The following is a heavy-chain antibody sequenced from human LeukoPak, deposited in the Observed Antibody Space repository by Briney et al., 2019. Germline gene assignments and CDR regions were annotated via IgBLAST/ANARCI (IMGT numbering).Heavy chain of an antibody. CDR1: GGSFSGYY. CDR2: INHSGST. Sequence: PSETLSPTCAVYGGSFSGYYWSWIRQPPGKGLEWIGEINHSGSTNYNPSLKSRVTISVDTSKNQFSLKLSSVTAADTAVYYCARGRYYSSGWYKARHFDYWGQGTLVTVSS. V-gene: IGHV4-34*01. D-gene: IGHD6-19*01. J-gene: IGHJ4*02. CDR3: ARGRYYSSGWYKARHFDY.